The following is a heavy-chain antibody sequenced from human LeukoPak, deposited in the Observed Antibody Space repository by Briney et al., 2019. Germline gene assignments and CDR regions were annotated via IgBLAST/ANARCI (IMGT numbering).Heavy chain of an antibody. CDR2: ISDSGGST. Sequence: PGGSLRLSCAASGVTFSIYAMSWVRQAPGKGLEWVSAISDSGGSTYDADSVKGRFTISRDNSKNTLYLQMNSLRAEDTAVYYCAKDISIVSYCTNGVCSPFDYWGQGTLVTVSS. CDR1: GVTFSIYA. D-gene: IGHD2-8*01. V-gene: IGHV3-23*01. CDR3: AKDISIVSYCTNGVCSPFDY. J-gene: IGHJ4*02.